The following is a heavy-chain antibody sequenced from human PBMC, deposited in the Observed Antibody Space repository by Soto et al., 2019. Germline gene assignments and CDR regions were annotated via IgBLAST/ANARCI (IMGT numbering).Heavy chain of an antibody. CDR3: AREVGHSSGWYVN. D-gene: IGHD6-19*01. J-gene: IGHJ4*02. CDR1: GHMFTSYG. Sequence: QVQLVQSGAEVKKPGASVKVSCKTSGHMFTSYGINWVRQAPGQGLEWMGWISPYNGNTNYDQKFQGRVTMTTEISTSTVYMELWSLRSDDTAVYYCAREVGHSSGWYVNWGQGTLVSVSS. V-gene: IGHV1-18*01. CDR2: ISPYNGNT.